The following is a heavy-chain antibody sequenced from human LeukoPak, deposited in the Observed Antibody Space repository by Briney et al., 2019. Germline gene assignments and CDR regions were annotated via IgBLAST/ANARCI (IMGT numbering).Heavy chain of an antibody. CDR3: ARDLFRGVRGGQTFDY. Sequence: PGGSLRLSCVASGFTFSNYDMHWVRQAPGKGLEWVAVIWYDGSKKYYADSVKGRITISRDNSRNTLYVQMSSLRAEDTAVYYCARDLFRGVRGGQTFDYWGQGTLVTVSS. D-gene: IGHD3-10*01. J-gene: IGHJ4*02. V-gene: IGHV3-33*08. CDR2: IWYDGSKK. CDR1: GFTFSNYD.